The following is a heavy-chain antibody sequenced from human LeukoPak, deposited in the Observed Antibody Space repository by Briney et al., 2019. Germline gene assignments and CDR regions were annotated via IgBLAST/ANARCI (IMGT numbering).Heavy chain of an antibody. V-gene: IGHV3-7*03. CDR2: IKQDGSEK. CDR1: GFTVSNNY. J-gene: IGHJ4*02. D-gene: IGHD6-13*01. Sequence: GGSLRLSCAASGFTVSNNYMSWVRQAPGKGLEWVANIKQDGSEKYYVDSVKGRFTISRDNAKNSLYLQMNSLRAEDTAVYYCARDSKQQLVPYYFDYWGQGTLVTVSS. CDR3: ARDSKQQLVPYYFDY.